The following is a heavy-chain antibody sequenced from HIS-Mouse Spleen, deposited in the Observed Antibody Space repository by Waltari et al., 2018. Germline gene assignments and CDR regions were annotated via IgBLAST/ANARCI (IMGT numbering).Heavy chain of an antibody. D-gene: IGHD6-19*01. Sequence: VTISVDTSKNQFSLKLSSVTAADTAVYYCARIAVAGLDYWGQGTLVTVSS. J-gene: IGHJ4*02. CDR3: ARIAVAGLDY. V-gene: IGHV4-39*07.